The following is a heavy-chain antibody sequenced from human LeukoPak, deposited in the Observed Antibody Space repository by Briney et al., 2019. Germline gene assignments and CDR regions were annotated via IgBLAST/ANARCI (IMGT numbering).Heavy chain of an antibody. V-gene: IGHV4-39*07. CDR2: IYYSGST. Sequence: SETLSLTCTVSGGSISSSSYYWGWIRQPPGKGLEWIRSIYYSGSTYYNPSLKSRVTISVDTSKNQFSLKPSSVTAADTAVYYCAAGPYYYGSGAWAYYYMDVWGKGTTVTISS. CDR3: AAGPYYYGSGAWAYYYMDV. CDR1: GGSISSSSYY. D-gene: IGHD3-10*01. J-gene: IGHJ6*03.